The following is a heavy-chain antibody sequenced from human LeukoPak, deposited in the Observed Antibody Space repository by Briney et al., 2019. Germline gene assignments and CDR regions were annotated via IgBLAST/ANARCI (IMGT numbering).Heavy chain of an antibody. V-gene: IGHV1-18*01. CDR2: ISAYNGNT. J-gene: IGHJ6*02. D-gene: IGHD5-18*01. CDR1: GNTFSNYG. CDR3: ARCGFSSDFPEEPYGMDA. Sequence: GASVKVSCKASGNTFSNYGINWVRQAPGQGLEWMGWISAYNGNTNFAQKFQGRVTLTTDTSTNTAYMELRNLRSDDTAVYYCARCGFSSDFPEEPYGMDAWGQGTTVTVSS.